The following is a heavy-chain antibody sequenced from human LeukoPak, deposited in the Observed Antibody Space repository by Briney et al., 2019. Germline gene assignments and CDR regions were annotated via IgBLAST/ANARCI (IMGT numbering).Heavy chain of an antibody. CDR1: GFTFSSYG. Sequence: GRSLILSCAASGFTFSSYGMHWVRQAPGKGLEWVAVISYDGSNKYYADSVKGRFTISRDNSKNTLYLQMNSLRAEDTAVYYCAKPLPFEATSFDYWGQGTLVTVSS. V-gene: IGHV3-30*18. CDR2: ISYDGSNK. CDR3: AKPLPFEATSFDY. J-gene: IGHJ4*02.